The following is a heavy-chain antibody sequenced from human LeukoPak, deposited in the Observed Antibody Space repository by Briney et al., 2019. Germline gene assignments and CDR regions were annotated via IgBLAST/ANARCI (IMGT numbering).Heavy chain of an antibody. Sequence: ASVKVSCTASGYTFTSYYMHWVRQAPGQGLEWMGIINPSGGSTSYAQKFQGRVTITRDTSTSTVYMELSSLRSEDTAVYYCARGPHIAAAGDYWGQRTLVTVSS. J-gene: IGHJ4*02. CDR3: ARGPHIAAAGDY. CDR1: GYTFTSYY. V-gene: IGHV1-46*01. CDR2: INPSGGST. D-gene: IGHD6-13*01.